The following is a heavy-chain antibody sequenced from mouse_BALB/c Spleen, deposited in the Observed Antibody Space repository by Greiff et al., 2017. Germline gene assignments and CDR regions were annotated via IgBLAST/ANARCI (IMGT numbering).Heavy chain of an antibody. CDR3: AREYDWYFDV. CDR2: INPGSGGT. J-gene: IGHJ1*01. CDR1: GYAFTNYL. V-gene: IGHV1-54*01. Sequence: QVQLQQSGAELVRPGTSVKVSCKASGYAFTNYLIEWVKQRPGQGLEWIGVINPGSGGTNYNEKFKGKATLTADKSSSTAYMQLSSLTSDDSAVYFCAREYDWYFDVWGAGTTVTVSS. D-gene: IGHD5-1*01.